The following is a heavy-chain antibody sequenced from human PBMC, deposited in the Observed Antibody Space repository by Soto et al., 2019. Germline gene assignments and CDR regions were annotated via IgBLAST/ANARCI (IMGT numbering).Heavy chain of an antibody. D-gene: IGHD4-4*01. J-gene: IGHJ4*02. CDR2: IWYDGSNK. CDR1: GFTFSSYG. Sequence: PGGSLRLSCAASGFTFSSYGMHWVRQAPGKGLEWLALIWYDGSNKNYSDSVKGRSTISRDNSRNTLYLQMNSLRAEDTAVYYCAKGAVTTSLFDYWGQGTLVTVSS. V-gene: IGHV3-33*06. CDR3: AKGAVTTSLFDY.